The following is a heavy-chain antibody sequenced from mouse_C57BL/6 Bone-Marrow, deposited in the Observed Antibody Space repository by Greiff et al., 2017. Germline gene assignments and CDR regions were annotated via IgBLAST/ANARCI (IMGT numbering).Heavy chain of an antibody. Sequence: EVQLQQSGAELVKPGASVKLSCTASGFNIKDYYMHWVKQRTEQGLEWIGRIDPEDGDTKYAPKFQGKATITADTSSNTAYLQLSSLTSEDTAVYYCVLYSNYAMDDWGQGTSVTVSS. D-gene: IGHD2-5*01. CDR1: GFNIKDYY. V-gene: IGHV14-2*01. CDR3: VLYSNYAMDD. J-gene: IGHJ4*01. CDR2: IDPEDGDT.